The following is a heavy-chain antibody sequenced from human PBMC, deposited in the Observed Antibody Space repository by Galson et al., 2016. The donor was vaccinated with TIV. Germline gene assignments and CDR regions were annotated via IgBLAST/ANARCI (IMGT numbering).Heavy chain of an antibody. D-gene: IGHD3-16*01. V-gene: IGHV6-1*01. CDR2: TFYRSKWYN. CDR1: GYSVSSNSAA. Sequence: CAISGYSVSSNSAAWNWLSQSPSRGLEWLGWTFYRSKWYNDYAPSEKSRITINPATSKNQFTLQLNSVTPEDTAVYFCARATPSVFGIIMTLDSWGQGTLVTVSS. CDR3: ARATPSVFGIIMTLDS. J-gene: IGHJ4*02.